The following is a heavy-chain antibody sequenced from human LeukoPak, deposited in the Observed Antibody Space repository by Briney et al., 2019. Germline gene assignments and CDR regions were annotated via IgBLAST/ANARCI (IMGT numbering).Heavy chain of an antibody. CDR1: GGSISSYY. CDR3: ARNFYYYDSSGYYGPRFDY. J-gene: IGHJ4*02. Sequence: PSETMSLTCTVSGGSISSYYWSWIRQPAGKGLEWIGRIYTSGSTNYNPSLKSRVTMSVDTSKNQFSLKLSSVTAADTAVYYCARNFYYYDSSGYYGPRFDYWGQGTLVTVSS. V-gene: IGHV4-4*07. D-gene: IGHD3-22*01. CDR2: IYTSGST.